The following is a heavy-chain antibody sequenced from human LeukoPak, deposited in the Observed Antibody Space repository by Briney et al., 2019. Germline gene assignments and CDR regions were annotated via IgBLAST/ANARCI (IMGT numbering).Heavy chain of an antibody. CDR1: GGSISRYY. CDR3: TRGAGNFDY. Sequence: PSETLSLTCTVSGGSISRYYWSWIRQPPGKGLKWIGYIYYSGSTIYNPSLKSRVTISVDTSKNQFSLKLSSVTAADTAVYYCTRGAGNFDYWGQGTLVTVSS. J-gene: IGHJ4*02. V-gene: IGHV4-59*01. CDR2: IYYSGST.